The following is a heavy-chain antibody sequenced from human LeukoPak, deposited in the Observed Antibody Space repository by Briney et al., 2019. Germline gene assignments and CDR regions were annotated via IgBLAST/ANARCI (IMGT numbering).Heavy chain of an antibody. J-gene: IGHJ4*02. Sequence: GSLRLSCAASGFTFSSFTMNWVRQAPGKGLEWVSSISSSSSHIYYADSVKGRFTISRDNAKNSLYLQMNSLRAEDTAVYYCARDWGNTGTNVPPDYWGQGTLVTVSS. D-gene: IGHD6-13*01. V-gene: IGHV3-21*01. CDR2: ISSSSSHI. CDR1: GFTFSSFT. CDR3: ARDWGNTGTNVPPDY.